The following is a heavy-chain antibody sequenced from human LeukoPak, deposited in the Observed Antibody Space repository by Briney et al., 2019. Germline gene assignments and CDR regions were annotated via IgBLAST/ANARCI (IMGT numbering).Heavy chain of an antibody. CDR1: GFTVRSSY. CDR3: AKGPAFATVAYFDY. Sequence: PGGSLRLSCAASGFTVRSSYMNWVRQAPGKGLEWVSAISGSGGSTYYTDSVKGRFTISRDNSRNTLYLQMNSLRAEDTAVYYCAKGPAFATVAYFDYWGQGTLVTVSS. V-gene: IGHV3-23*01. J-gene: IGHJ4*02. CDR2: ISGSGGST. D-gene: IGHD4-23*01.